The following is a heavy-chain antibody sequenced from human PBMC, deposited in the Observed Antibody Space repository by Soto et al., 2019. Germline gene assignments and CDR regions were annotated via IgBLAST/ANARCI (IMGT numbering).Heavy chain of an antibody. J-gene: IGHJ5*02. CDR3: ARDRQLWLRQYWFDP. CDR2: IYHSGST. Sequence: PSETLSLTCAVSGGSISSSNWWSWVRQPLGKGLEWIGEIYHSGSTNYNPSLKSRVTISVDKSKNQFSLKLSSVTAADTAVYYCARDRQLWLRQYWFDPWGQGTLVTVSS. D-gene: IGHD5-18*01. CDR1: GGSISSSNW. V-gene: IGHV4-4*02.